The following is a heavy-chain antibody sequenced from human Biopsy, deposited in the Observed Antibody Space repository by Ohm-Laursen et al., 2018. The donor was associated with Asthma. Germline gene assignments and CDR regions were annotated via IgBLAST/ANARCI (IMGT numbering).Heavy chain of an antibody. CDR3: ARGGLHYYEYYGMDV. D-gene: IGHD2-21*02. CDR2: ISYDGRNT. J-gene: IGHJ6*02. CDR1: GFTFDNYT. Sequence: SLRLSRTAAGFTFDNYTMHWVRQAPGKGLEWVTIISYDGRNTYYADSVEGRFTISRDNSKNTLFLQMSSLKPEDTAVYYCARGGLHYYEYYGMDVWGQGTTVTVSS. V-gene: IGHV3-30*04.